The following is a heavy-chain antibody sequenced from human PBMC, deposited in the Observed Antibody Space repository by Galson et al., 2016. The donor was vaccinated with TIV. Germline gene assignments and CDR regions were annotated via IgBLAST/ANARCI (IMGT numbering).Heavy chain of an antibody. V-gene: IGHV4-61*01. CDR1: GYSIRSGSYY. CDR2: IYCPGTT. D-gene: IGHD3-10*01. J-gene: IGHJ4*02. Sequence: ETLSLTCDVSGYSIRSGSYYWTWIRQPPGKGLECIGYIYCPGTTKHNPSLQSRVTLSIDTSKNQISLNLRSVTAADTAVYNCGREGKNRGSYVGDWGQGTLVTVSS. CDR3: GREGKNRGSYVGD.